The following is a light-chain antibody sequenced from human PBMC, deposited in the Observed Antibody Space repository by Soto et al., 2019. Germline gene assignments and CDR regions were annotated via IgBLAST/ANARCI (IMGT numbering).Light chain of an antibody. Sequence: QSALTQPPSASGSPGQSVTISCTGTSSAVAGYNYVSWYQQHPGKAPKLMIYEVNKRPSGVPDRFSGSKSGTTASLTVSGLQAEDEADYYCVLYMRSGISVFGGGTKLTVL. CDR3: VLYMRSGISV. V-gene: IGLV2-8*01. CDR1: SSAVAGYNY. J-gene: IGLJ2*01. CDR2: EVN.